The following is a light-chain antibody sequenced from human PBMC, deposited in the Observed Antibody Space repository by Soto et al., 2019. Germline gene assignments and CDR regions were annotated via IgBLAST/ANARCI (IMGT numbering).Light chain of an antibody. CDR2: GAS. Sequence: EIVSTQSPGTLSLSPGERAALSCRASQSVSSNLAWYQQKPGQAPRLLIYGASTRATGIPARFSGSGSGTEFTLTISSLQSEDFAVYYCQQYNNWPITFGQGTRLE. V-gene: IGKV3-15*01. J-gene: IGKJ5*01. CDR1: QSVSSN. CDR3: QQYNNWPIT.